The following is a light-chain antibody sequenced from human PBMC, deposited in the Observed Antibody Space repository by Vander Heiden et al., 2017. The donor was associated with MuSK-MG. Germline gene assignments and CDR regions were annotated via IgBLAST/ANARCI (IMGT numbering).Light chain of an antibody. V-gene: IGKV1-39*01. CDR2: AAS. CDR1: QSIGTN. J-gene: IGKJ3*01. Sequence: DIQMTQSPSSLSASVGDRVTITCRASQSIGTNLNWYRQKPGRAPELLIYAASGLQSGVPSRFSGSGSGTDFTLTISRLQPEDFATYYCQQSDRVLFTFGHGTKVDI. CDR3: QQSDRVLFT.